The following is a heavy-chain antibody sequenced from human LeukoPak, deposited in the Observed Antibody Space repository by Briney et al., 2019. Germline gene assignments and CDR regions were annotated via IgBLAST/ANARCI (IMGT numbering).Heavy chain of an antibody. CDR1: GFTFSSYS. CDR3: ARDSSSGSPGDYFDY. J-gene: IGHJ4*02. Sequence: PGGSLRLSCAASGFTFSSYSMNWVRQAPGKGLEWVSSISSSSTYMYYADSVKGRFTISRDNAKNSLYLQMNSLRAEDTAVYYCARDSSSGSPGDYFDYWGQGTLVTVSS. V-gene: IGHV3-21*01. CDR2: ISSSSTYM. D-gene: IGHD3-10*01.